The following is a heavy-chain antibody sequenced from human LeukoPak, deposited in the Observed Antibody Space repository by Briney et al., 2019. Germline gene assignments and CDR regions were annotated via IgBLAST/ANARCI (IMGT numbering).Heavy chain of an antibody. J-gene: IGHJ4*02. Sequence: SETLSLTCTVSGGSISSYYWSWIRQPPGKGLEWIGYIYYSGSTNYNPSLKSRVTISVDASKNQFSLKLSSVTAADTAVYYCARSRDGYQNFDYWGQGTLVTVSS. CDR2: IYYSGST. V-gene: IGHV4-59*01. CDR1: GGSISSYY. D-gene: IGHD5-24*01. CDR3: ARSRDGYQNFDY.